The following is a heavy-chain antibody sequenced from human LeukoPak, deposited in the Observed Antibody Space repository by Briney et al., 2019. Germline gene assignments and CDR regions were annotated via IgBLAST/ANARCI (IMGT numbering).Heavy chain of an antibody. CDR3: VRGLVVPTATRFWYFDL. D-gene: IGHD2-2*01. Sequence: PSETLSLTCAVYGGSFGNYYWSWIRQPPGTGLEWLGEINHSGSTNYNPSLKSRVTISVDTSKNQFSLKLSSVTAADTAVYYCVRGLVVPTATRFWYFDLWGRGTLVTVSS. J-gene: IGHJ2*01. CDR1: GGSFGNYY. V-gene: IGHV4-34*01. CDR2: INHSGST.